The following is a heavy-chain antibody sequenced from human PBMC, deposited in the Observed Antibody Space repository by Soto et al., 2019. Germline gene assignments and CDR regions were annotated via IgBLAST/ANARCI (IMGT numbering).Heavy chain of an antibody. D-gene: IGHD3-3*01. CDR2: ISGSGGST. V-gene: IGHV3-23*01. Sequence: VQLLESGGGLVQPGGSLRLSCAASGFTFSSYAMSWVRQAPGKGLEWVSAISGSGGSTYYADSVKGRFTISRDNSKNTLYLQMNSLRAEDTAVYYCAKFKTYYDFWSGDYGMDVWGQGTTVTVSS. CDR3: AKFKTYYDFWSGDYGMDV. CDR1: GFTFSSYA. J-gene: IGHJ6*02.